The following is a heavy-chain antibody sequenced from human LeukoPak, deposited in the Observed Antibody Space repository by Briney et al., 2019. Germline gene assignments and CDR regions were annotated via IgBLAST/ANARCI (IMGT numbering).Heavy chain of an antibody. CDR1: TFTFSSYA. CDR2: ISDGGDNI. D-gene: IGHD6-19*01. J-gene: IGHJ4*02. V-gene: IGHV3-23*01. Sequence: GGSLRLSCAASTFTFSSYAMTWVRQAPGEGLEWVAVISDGGDNIHYADSVKGRFTISRDNSQNTLHLHMNSLRAEDAAVYYCARANYVSSRNFYGGWYPDYWGKGTLVTVSS. CDR3: ARANYVSSRNFYGGWYPDY.